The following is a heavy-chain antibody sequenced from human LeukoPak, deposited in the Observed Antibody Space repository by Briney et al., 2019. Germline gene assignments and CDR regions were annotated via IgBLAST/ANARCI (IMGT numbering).Heavy chain of an antibody. J-gene: IGHJ1*01. CDR2: ISYDGSNQ. CDR3: AKGDFWNGLGEYFLY. V-gene: IGHV3-30*18. Sequence: GGSLRLSCAASGFSFSTYGTFWVRQAPGKGLEWVGVISYDGSNQYYADSVKGRFTISRDNSKNTLYLQMDSLRAEDTAVYYCAKGDFWNGLGEYFLYWGQGILVTVSS. D-gene: IGHD3-3*01. CDR1: GFSFSTYG.